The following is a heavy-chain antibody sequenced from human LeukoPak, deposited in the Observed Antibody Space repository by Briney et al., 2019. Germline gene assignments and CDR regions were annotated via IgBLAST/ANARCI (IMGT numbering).Heavy chain of an antibody. V-gene: IGHV4-34*01. D-gene: IGHD6-19*01. CDR3: ARVSSGWGYYFDY. CDR2: INHSGST. CDR1: GGSFSGYY. J-gene: IGHJ4*02. Sequence: SETLPLTCAVYGGSFSGYYWSWIRQPPGKGLEWIGEINHSGSTNYNPSLKSQVTISVDTSKNQFSLKLSSVTAADTAVYYCARVSSGWGYYFDYWGQGTLVTVSS.